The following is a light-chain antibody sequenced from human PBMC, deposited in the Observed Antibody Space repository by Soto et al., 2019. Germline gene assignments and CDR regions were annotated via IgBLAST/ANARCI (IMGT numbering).Light chain of an antibody. J-gene: IGKJ4*01. CDR3: QQSYSSPLT. CDR2: GAS. V-gene: IGKV1-39*01. Sequence: DIQMTQSPSTLSASVGDRVTITCRASQSISSGLAWYQQKPGKAPKLLIYGASSLQSGVPSRFSGSGSGTDFTLTISSLQPEDSATYSCQQSYSSPLTFGGGTKVEIK. CDR1: QSISSG.